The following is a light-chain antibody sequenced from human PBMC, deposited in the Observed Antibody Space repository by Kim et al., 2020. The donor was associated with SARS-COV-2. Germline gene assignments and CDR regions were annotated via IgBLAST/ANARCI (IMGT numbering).Light chain of an antibody. Sequence: GQRGTVTCSGNSSNIGPNYVYWYQHFPGTAPKLLIFRNYQRPSGVPDRFSGSKSGTSASLAIIGLRSEDEADYHCAAWDDSLSGWVFGGGTKVTVL. CDR3: AAWDDSLSGWV. J-gene: IGLJ3*02. CDR1: SSNIGPNY. CDR2: RNY. V-gene: IGLV1-47*01.